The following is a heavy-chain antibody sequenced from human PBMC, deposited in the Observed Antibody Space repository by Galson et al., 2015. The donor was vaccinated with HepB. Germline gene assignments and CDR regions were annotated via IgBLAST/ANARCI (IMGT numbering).Heavy chain of an antibody. CDR1: GSGILKDW. CDR2: IYPGDSDA. CDR3: ARHVTGSDSSSGTGFDY. V-gene: IGHV5-51*01. Sequence: AEVIKPGESLSISCQGSGSGILKDWSGWGRQMPGKGLVYMAIIYPGDSDARFRRSLQGQGTISVDKSIGTAYLPWSSLKALDTAMYSCARHVTGSDSSSGTGFDYWGQGTLVTVSS. J-gene: IGHJ4*02. D-gene: IGHD3-10*01.